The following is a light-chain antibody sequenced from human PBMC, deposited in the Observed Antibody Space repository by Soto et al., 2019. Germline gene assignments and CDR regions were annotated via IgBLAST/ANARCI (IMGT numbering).Light chain of an antibody. J-gene: IGLJ1*01. Sequence: QSVLTQPASVSGSPGQSITISCTGTSSDVGGYNFVSWYQQHPGKAPKLMIYDVSNRPSGVSNRFSGSKYANTASLTISGLQADDDDAYYCTSYTSSNTLYVFGTGTKLTVL. CDR2: DVS. CDR1: SSDVGGYNF. CDR3: TSYTSSNTLYV. V-gene: IGLV2-14*01.